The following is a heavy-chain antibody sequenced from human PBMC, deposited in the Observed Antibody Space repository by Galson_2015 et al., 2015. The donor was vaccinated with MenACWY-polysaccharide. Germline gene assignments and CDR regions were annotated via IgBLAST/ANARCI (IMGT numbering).Heavy chain of an antibody. J-gene: IGHJ4*02. CDR3: AKSDYSYFYFDS. CDR2: ISYDGSNK. CDR1: GFTFSSYG. Sequence: SLRLSCAASGFTFSSYGIHWVCQAPGKGLEWVAVISYDGSNKEYADSVKGRFTISRDNSKNTAYLQMNSLRAEDTAVYNCAKSDYSYFYFDSWGQGTLVTVSS. V-gene: IGHV3-30*18. D-gene: IGHD4-11*01.